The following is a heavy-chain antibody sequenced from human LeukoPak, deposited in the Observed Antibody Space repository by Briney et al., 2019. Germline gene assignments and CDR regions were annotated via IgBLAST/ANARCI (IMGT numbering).Heavy chain of an antibody. V-gene: IGHV3-23*01. CDR2: ISGSGGST. Sequence: PGGSLRLSCAASGFTFSSYAMSWVRQAPGKGLEWVSAISGSGGSTYYADSVKGRFTISRDNSKNTLYLQMNSLRAEDTAVYYCARGRVVMTQFDYWGQGTLVTVSS. D-gene: IGHD3-22*01. J-gene: IGHJ4*02. CDR3: ARGRVVMTQFDY. CDR1: GFTFSSYA.